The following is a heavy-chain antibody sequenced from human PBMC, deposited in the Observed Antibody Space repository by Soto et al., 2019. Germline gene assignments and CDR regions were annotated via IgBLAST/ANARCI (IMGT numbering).Heavy chain of an antibody. Sequence: GGSLRLSCAASGFTFNSYAMTWVRPAPGKGLEWVSAISGSGGSTYYADSVKGRFTISRDNSKNTLYLQMNSLRAEDTAVYYCAKVRGIQIWLPHAFDCWGQGTLVTVSS. D-gene: IGHD5-18*01. CDR1: GFTFNSYA. J-gene: IGHJ4*02. V-gene: IGHV3-23*01. CDR2: ISGSGGST. CDR3: AKVRGIQIWLPHAFDC.